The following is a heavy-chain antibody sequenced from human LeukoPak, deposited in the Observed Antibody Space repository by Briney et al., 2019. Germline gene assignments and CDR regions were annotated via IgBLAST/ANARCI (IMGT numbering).Heavy chain of an antibody. CDR2: ISGSGGST. V-gene: IGHV3-23*01. CDR3: AKDVWDIVVVVAAPVDY. J-gene: IGHJ4*02. D-gene: IGHD2-15*01. Sequence: GGSLRLSCAASGFTFSGYAMSWVRQAPGKGLEWVSAISGSGGSTYYADSVKGRFTISRDNSKNTLYLQMNSLRAEDTAVYYCAKDVWDIVVVVAAPVDYWGQGTLVTVSS. CDR1: GFTFSGYA.